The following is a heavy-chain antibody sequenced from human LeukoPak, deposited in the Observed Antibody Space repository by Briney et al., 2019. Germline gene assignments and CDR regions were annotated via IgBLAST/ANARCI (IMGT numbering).Heavy chain of an antibody. J-gene: IGHJ5*02. Sequence: PSETLSLTCAVYGGSFSGYYWSWIRQPPGKGLEWIGEINHSGSTNYNPSLKSRVTISVDTSKNQFSLKLSSVTAADTAMYYCARGPVTTSGNCFGPWGQGTLVTVSS. D-gene: IGHD4-17*01. CDR1: GGSFSGYY. CDR2: INHSGST. CDR3: ARGPVTTSGNCFGP. V-gene: IGHV4-34*01.